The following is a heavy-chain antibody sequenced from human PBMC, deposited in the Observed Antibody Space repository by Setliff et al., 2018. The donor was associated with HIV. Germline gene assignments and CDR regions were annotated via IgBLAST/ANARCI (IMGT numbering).Heavy chain of an antibody. V-gene: IGHV4-39*07. CDR2: IYYSGST. Sequence: PSETLSLTCTVSGGSISSSSYYWGWIRQPPGKGLEWIGSIYYSGSTYYNPSLKSRVIISVDTSKNQFSLRLTSVTAADTAVYYCARVEAPGRGATYGMDVWGQGTTVTVSS. CDR1: GGSISSSSYY. D-gene: IGHD3-10*01. J-gene: IGHJ6*02. CDR3: ARVEAPGRGATYGMDV.